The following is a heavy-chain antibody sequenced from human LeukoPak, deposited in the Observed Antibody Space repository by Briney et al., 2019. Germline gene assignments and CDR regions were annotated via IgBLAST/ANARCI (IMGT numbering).Heavy chain of an antibody. Sequence: ASVKVSCEASGYTFTSYYMHWVRQAPGQGLEWMGIINPSGGSTSYAQKFQGRVTMTRDTSTSTVYMELSSLRSEDTAVYYCARDLIQRYYDSRDDYWGQGTLVTVSS. V-gene: IGHV1-46*01. CDR2: INPSGGST. CDR3: ARDLIQRYYDSRDDY. J-gene: IGHJ4*02. D-gene: IGHD3-22*01. CDR1: GYTFTSYY.